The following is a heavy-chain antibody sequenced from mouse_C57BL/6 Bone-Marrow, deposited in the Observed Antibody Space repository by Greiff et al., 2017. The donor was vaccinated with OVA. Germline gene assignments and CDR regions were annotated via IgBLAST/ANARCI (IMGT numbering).Heavy chain of an antibody. CDR3: ARCDSSGYVWFAY. D-gene: IGHD3-2*02. Sequence: QKNGEERGRTGEGGKRGGKAEGEKGKREGREGGKKRKVKGGEWRREIDPSDSYTNYNQKFKGKSTLTVDKSSSTAYMQLSSLTSEDSAVYYCARCDSSGYVWFAYWGQGTLVTVSA. V-gene: IGHV1-69*01. J-gene: IGHJ3*01. CDR2: IDPSDSYT. CDR1: GEKGKREG.